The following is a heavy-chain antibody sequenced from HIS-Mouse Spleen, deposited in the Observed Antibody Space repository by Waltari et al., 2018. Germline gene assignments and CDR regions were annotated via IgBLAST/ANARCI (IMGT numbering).Heavy chain of an antibody. CDR2: IYYSGST. V-gene: IGHV4-39*07. CDR3: ARTHYSAGRWFDP. CDR1: GGSISSSSYY. J-gene: IGHJ5*02. D-gene: IGHD4-4*01. Sequence: QLQLQESGPGLVKPSETLSLTCTVPGGSISSSSYYWGWIRQPPGKGLEWIGSIYYSGSTYYNPYLKSRVTISVDTSKNQFSLKLSSVTAADTAVYYCARTHYSAGRWFDPWGQGTLVTVSS.